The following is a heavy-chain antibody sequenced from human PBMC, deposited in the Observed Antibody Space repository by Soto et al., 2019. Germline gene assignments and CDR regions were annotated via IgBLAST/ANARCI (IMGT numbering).Heavy chain of an antibody. Sequence: SVKVSCKASGGTFSSYAISWVRQAPGQGLEWMGGIIPIFGTANYAQKFQGRVTITADESTSTAYMELSSLRSEDTAVYYCARSWLNDYGDYVDHWFDPWGQGTLVTVSS. CDR1: GGTFSSYA. J-gene: IGHJ5*02. CDR3: ARSWLNDYGDYVDHWFDP. CDR2: IIPIFGTA. V-gene: IGHV1-69*13. D-gene: IGHD4-17*01.